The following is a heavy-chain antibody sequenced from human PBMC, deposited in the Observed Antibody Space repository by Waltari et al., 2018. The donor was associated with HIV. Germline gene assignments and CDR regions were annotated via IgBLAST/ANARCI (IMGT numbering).Heavy chain of an antibody. D-gene: IGHD3-10*01. Sequence: AESGGRLIQPGGSLGLSCTASNFSVSGKHVTWIRQAPGGSLECVVVIYPDDTTHYSDSGGGRFTISRAKSRTTVLLLMNGLFVDDTATYFCATGVRYYGPWGQGTRVTVSS. CDR3: ATGVRYYGP. V-gene: IGHV3-53*01. J-gene: IGHJ5*02. CDR2: IYPDDTT. CDR1: NFSVSGKH.